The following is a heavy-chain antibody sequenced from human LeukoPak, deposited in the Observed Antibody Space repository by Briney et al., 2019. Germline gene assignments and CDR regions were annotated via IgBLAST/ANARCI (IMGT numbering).Heavy chain of an antibody. CDR1: GYTFTSYY. J-gene: IGHJ4*02. CDR2: INPSGGST. D-gene: IGHD2-15*01. Sequence: ASVKVSCKASGYTFTSYYMQWVRQAPGQGLEWMGIINPSGGSTSYAQKFQGRVTMTRDTSTSTVYMELSSLRSEDTAVYYCARGGIVVVVDPLNLDYWGQGTLVTVSS. CDR3: ARGGIVVVVDPLNLDY. V-gene: IGHV1-46*01.